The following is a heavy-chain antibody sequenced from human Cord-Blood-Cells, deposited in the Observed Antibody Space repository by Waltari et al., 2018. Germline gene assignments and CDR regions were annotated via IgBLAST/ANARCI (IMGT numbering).Heavy chain of an antibody. CDR1: GFTFSSYS. V-gene: IGHV3-21*01. CDR3: ARGEDWGAFDI. CDR2: ISSNSSYI. D-gene: IGHD7-27*01. J-gene: IGHJ3*02. Sequence: EVQLVESGGGLVKPGGSVRLSWAASGFTFSSYSLNWVRQAPGKGLEWVSSISSNSSYIYYADSVKGRFTISRDNAKNSLYLQMNSLRAEDTAVYYCARGEDWGAFDIWGQGTMVTVSS.